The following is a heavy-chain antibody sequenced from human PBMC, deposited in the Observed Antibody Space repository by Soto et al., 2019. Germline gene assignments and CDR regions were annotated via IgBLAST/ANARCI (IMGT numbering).Heavy chain of an antibody. D-gene: IGHD5-12*01. CDR1: GYRFTSYW. CDR3: ARQRYINNWLFAFDI. V-gene: IGHV5-51*01. Sequence: GESLKISCKGSGYRFTSYWIGWVRQMPGKGLEWVANINPGDSDTRYNPSLQGQVTVSADKSVSTAYLQWSSLKASDTGIYYCARQRYINNWLFAFDIWGQGTMVTVSS. J-gene: IGHJ3*02. CDR2: INPGDSDT.